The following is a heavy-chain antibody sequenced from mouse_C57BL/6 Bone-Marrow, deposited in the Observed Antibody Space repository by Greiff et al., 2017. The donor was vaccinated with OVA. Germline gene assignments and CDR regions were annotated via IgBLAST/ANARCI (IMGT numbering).Heavy chain of an antibody. CDR2: IRNKANGYTT. CDR3: ASHGSSLYYAMDY. CDR1: GFTFTDYY. Sequence: EVQRVESGGGLVQPGGSLSLSCAASGFTFTDYYMSWVRQPPGKALEWLGFIRNKANGYTTEYSASVKGRFTISRDNSQSILYLQMHALRAEDSATYYCASHGSSLYYAMDYWGQGTSVTVSS. J-gene: IGHJ4*01. D-gene: IGHD1-1*01. V-gene: IGHV7-3*01.